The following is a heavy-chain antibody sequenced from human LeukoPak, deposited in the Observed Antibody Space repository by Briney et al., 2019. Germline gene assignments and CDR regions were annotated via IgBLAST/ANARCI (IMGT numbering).Heavy chain of an antibody. J-gene: IGHJ4*02. Sequence: GGSLRLSCAASGFTFSSYAMSRVRQAPGTGLEWVSAFRGRCGSTYYADSVKGRFTISRDNSKNTLYLQMNSLRAEDTAVCYCAKDLDIFPGDYYFDYWGQGTLVTVSS. CDR3: AKDLDIFPGDYYFDY. D-gene: IGHD2-21*02. CDR1: GFTFSSYA. CDR2: FRGRCGST. V-gene: IGHV3-23*01.